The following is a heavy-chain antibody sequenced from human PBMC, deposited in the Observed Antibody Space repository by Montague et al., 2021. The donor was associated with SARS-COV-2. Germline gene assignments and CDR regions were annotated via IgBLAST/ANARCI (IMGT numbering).Heavy chain of an antibody. J-gene: IGHJ5*02. CDR3: ARHRIYCSGGSCYSGWFDP. CDR2: IYYSGST. CDR1: GGSISSSSYY. V-gene: IGHV4-39*01. Sequence: SETLSLTCTVSGGSISSSSYYWGWIRQPPGKGLEWIGSIYYSGSTYYNPSLKSRVTISVDTSKNQLSLKLSSVTAADTAVYYCARHRIYCSGGSCYSGWFDPWGQGTLVTVSS. D-gene: IGHD2-15*01.